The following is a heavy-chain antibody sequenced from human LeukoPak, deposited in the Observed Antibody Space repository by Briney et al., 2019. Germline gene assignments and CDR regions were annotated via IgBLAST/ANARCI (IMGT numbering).Heavy chain of an antibody. CDR2: IYHSGST. D-gene: IGHD3-16*01. Sequence: SGTLSLTCTVAGGSISSYHWSWIRQPPGKGREWIGYIYHSGSTNYNPSLKSRVTISADTSKNQFSLNLTSVTAADTAVYYCARHVGEAHFDYWGQGTLVTVSS. V-gene: IGHV4-59*08. CDR3: ARHVGEAHFDY. J-gene: IGHJ4*02. CDR1: GGSISSYH.